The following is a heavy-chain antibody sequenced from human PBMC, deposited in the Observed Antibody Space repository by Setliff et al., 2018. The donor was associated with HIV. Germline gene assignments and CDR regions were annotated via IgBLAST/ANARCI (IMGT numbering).Heavy chain of an antibody. CDR3: ARGPNFWSGYSPFDS. Sequence: SETLSLTCAVSAYSIRSGYYWGWIRQSPGQGLEWIGSIYHSGSTYYNPSLKSRVTIAVDTSKNQFSLKLTSVTAADTAVYYCARGPNFWSGYSPFDSWGQGTLVTVSS. CDR2: IYHSGST. D-gene: IGHD3-3*01. CDR1: AYSIRSGYY. J-gene: IGHJ4*02. V-gene: IGHV4-38-2*01.